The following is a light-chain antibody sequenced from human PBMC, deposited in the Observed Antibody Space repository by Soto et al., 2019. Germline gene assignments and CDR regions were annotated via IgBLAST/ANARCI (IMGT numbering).Light chain of an antibody. CDR1: QTISSW. CDR2: KAS. V-gene: IGKV1-5*03. CDR3: QQYNSQAWT. J-gene: IGKJ1*01. Sequence: IQLTQSPSSLSASVGDRVTLTCRASQTISSWLAWYQQKPGKAPKLLIYKASTLKSGVPSRLSGSGSGTEFTLTISSLQPDDFATYYCQQYNSQAWTFGQGTKVDIK.